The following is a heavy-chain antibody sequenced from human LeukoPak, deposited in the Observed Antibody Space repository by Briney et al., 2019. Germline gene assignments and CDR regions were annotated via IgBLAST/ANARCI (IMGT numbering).Heavy chain of an antibody. CDR2: IYPGDSDT. V-gene: IGHV5-51*01. CDR3: ARQQWLVQSSFEY. Sequence: ESLKISCKGSGYSFTSYWIVWVRQMPGKGLEGMGIIYPGDSDTRYSPSFQGQLTIAADKSITTAYLQWRSLKASHTAIYYCARQQWLVQSSFEYWRQRPLVTVSS. J-gene: IGHJ4*02. CDR1: GYSFTSYW. D-gene: IGHD6-19*01.